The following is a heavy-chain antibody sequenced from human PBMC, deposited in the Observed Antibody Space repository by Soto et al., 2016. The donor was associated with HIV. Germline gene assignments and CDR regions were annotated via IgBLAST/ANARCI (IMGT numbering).Heavy chain of an antibody. J-gene: IGHJ4*02. D-gene: IGHD5-12*01. CDR3: AKGGDIVIVPFIFVS. Sequence: EVRLLESGGVLIQPGKSLRLSCAASGFSFDNYAMYWVRQAPGKGLEWVSGINNRGDNTYYADSVKGRFTISRDNSENNLFLQMNSLRVEDTAVYYCAKGGDIVIVPFIFVSWGQGTVASVSS. CDR1: GFSFDNYA. CDR2: INNRGDNT. V-gene: IGHV3-23*01.